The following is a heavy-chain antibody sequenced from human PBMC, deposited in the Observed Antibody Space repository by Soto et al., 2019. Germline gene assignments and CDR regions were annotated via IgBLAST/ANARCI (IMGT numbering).Heavy chain of an antibody. CDR1: GFMFSSYD. D-gene: IGHD6-13*01. J-gene: IGHJ5*02. CDR3: ARDWVAASNWFDT. V-gene: IGHV3-21*06. Sequence: GSLRLSCVVSGFMFSSYDMYWVRQAPGKGLEWVSSIGSSSTHIYYADSVKGRFTISRDNAKSSLFLQMNSLRAEDTAVYYCARDWVAASNWFDTWGQGTLVTVSS. CDR2: IGSSSTHI.